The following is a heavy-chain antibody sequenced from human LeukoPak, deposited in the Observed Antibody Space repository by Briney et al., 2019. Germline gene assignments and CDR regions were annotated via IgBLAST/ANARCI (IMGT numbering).Heavy chain of an antibody. CDR2: IYYSGST. Sequence: LRLSCAASGFTFSSYAMHWVRQHPGKGLEWIGYIYYSGSTYYNPSLKSRVTISVDTSKNQFSLKLSSVTAADTAVYYCARGYCSGGSCYAVERNWFDPWGQGTLVTVSS. J-gene: IGHJ5*02. D-gene: IGHD2-15*01. CDR3: ARGYCSGGSCYAVERNWFDP. CDR1: GFTFSSYAMH. V-gene: IGHV4-31*02.